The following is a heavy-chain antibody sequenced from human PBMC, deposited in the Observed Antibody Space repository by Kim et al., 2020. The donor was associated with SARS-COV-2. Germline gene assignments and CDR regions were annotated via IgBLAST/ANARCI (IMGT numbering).Heavy chain of an antibody. CDR2: IYYSGST. V-gene: IGHV4-59*13. D-gene: IGHD3-3*01. J-gene: IGHJ5*02. CDR1: GGSISSYY. Sequence: SETLSLTCTVSGGSISSYYWSWIRQPPGKGLEWIGYIYYSGSTNYNPSLKSRVTISVDTSKNQFSLKLSSVTAADTAVYYCAREDDPWWFDPWGQGTLVTVSS. CDR3: AREDDPWWFDP.